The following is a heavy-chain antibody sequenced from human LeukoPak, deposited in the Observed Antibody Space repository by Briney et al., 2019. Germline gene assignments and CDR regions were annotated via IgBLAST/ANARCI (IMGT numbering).Heavy chain of an antibody. CDR2: IKQDGSEK. CDR1: GFTFSSYW. Sequence: GGSLRLSCAASGFTFSSYWMSWVRQAPGKGLEWVANIKQDGSEKYYVDSVKGRFTISRDNAKNSLYLQMNSLRAEDTAVYYCARDSGSLRHPGIPDYWGQGTLVTVSS. CDR3: ARDSGSLRHPGIPDY. V-gene: IGHV3-7*01. J-gene: IGHJ4*02. D-gene: IGHD1-26*01.